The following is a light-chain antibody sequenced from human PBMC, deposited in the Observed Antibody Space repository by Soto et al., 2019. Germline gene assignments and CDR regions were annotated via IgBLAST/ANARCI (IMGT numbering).Light chain of an antibody. CDR2: LNTGGSH. Sequence: QLVLTQSPSASASLGASVKLTCTLSSEHSNYAIAWHQQQPGKGPRYLMRLNTGGSHTKGDGIPDRFSGSSSGAERYLTISSLQSEDEADYYCQTWGTGIRVFGGGTKLTVL. CDR3: QTWGTGIRV. CDR1: SEHSNYA. J-gene: IGLJ3*02. V-gene: IGLV4-69*01.